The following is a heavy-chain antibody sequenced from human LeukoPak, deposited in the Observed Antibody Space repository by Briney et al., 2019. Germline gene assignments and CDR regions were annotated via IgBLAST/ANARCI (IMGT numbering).Heavy chain of an antibody. CDR1: GFNFDIHA. CDR3: ARIAVAGIYAFDY. D-gene: IGHD6-13*01. Sequence: GGSLRLSCVASGFNFDIHALNWVRQAPGRGLEWVSGISGRSGRTHYADSVKGRFNISRDNSKSTLYLQMNNLRVEDTAVYYCARIAVAGIYAFDYWGQGTLVTVSS. V-gene: IGHV3-23*01. CDR2: ISGRSGRT. J-gene: IGHJ4*02.